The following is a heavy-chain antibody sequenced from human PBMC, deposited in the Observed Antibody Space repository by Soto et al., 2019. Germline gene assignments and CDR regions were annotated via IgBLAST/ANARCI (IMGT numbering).Heavy chain of an antibody. Sequence: QVQLVQSGPEMKKPGASVRVSCSTSGYTFTMYGITWVRQTPGQGLEWMGWSTVSSGSTEYAEKFRDRVTMTTDTSTNTAYMELRSLRSDDTAVYYCGRLPNCSNGKCYGYYFDYWGQGTLVTVSS. D-gene: IGHD2-2*01. J-gene: IGHJ4*02. CDR2: STVSSGST. V-gene: IGHV1-18*01. CDR1: GYTFTMYG. CDR3: GRLPNCSNGKCYGYYFDY.